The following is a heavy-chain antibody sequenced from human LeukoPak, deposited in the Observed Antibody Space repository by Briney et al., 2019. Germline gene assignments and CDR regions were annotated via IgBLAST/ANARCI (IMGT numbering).Heavy chain of an antibody. D-gene: IGHD3-22*01. CDR2: IYHSGST. CDR3: ARWDDRGKYFDY. V-gene: IGHV4-30-2*02. J-gene: IGHJ4*02. CDR1: GGSISSGGYS. Sequence: KASETLSLTCAVSGGSISSGGYSWSWIRQPPGKGLEWIGYIYHSGSTYYNPSLKSRVTISVDTSKNQFSLKLSSVTAADTAVYYCARWDDRGKYFDYWGQGTLVTVSS.